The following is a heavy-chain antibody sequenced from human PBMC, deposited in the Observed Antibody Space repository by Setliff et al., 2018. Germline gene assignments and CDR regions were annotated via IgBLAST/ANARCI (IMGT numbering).Heavy chain of an antibody. D-gene: IGHD2-15*01. CDR2: INGDGADT. CDR1: TLTFTYA. V-gene: IGHV3-23*01. CDR3: AKDWWGPPESFDV. J-gene: IGHJ3*01. Sequence: GGSLRLSCAASTLTFTYAMSWVRQTPGTGLEWIASINGDGADTYYAASMKGRFTISRDNSKRTLYLRMSSLRADDTAVYYCAKDWWGPPESFDVWGQGTVVTVSS.